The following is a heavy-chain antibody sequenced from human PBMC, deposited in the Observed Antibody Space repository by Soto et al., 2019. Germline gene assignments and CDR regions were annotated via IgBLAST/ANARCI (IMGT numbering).Heavy chain of an antibody. CDR1: GFTFSSYC. D-gene: IGHD1-26*01. J-gene: IGHJ4*02. V-gene: IGHV3-74*03. CDR2: IDSDGNFT. Sequence: PGGSLRLSCAASGFTFSSYCMHWVRQVPEKGLVWVSHIDSDGNFTTYADSVKGRFTISRDNAKNTVYLQMNSLRAEDTAVYYCVRDDVGVGIDYWGLGTLVTVSS. CDR3: VRDDVGVGIDY.